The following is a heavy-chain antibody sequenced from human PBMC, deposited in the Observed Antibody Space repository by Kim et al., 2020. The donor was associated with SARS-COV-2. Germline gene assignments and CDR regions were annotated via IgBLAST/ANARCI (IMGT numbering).Heavy chain of an antibody. CDR2: IYYSGST. CDR1: GGSISSGGYY. CDR3: ARELYYYDSSGYYENSAFDI. J-gene: IGHJ3*02. D-gene: IGHD3-22*01. Sequence: SETLSLTCTVSGGSISSGGYYWSWIRQHPGKGLEWIGYIYYSGSTYYNPSLKSRVTISVDTSKNQFSLKLSSVTAADTAVYYCARELYYYDSSGYYENSAFDIWGQGTMVTVSS. V-gene: IGHV4-31*03.